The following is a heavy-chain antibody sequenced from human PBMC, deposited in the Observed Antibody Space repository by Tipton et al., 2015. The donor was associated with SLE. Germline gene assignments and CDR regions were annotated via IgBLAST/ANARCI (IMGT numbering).Heavy chain of an antibody. CDR1: GGSFSGYY. D-gene: IGHD5-18*01. CDR2: IYYSGST. J-gene: IGHJ4*02. V-gene: IGHV4-30-4*08. Sequence: TLSLTCAVYGGSFSGYYWSWIRQPPGKGLEWIGYIYYSGSTYYNPSLKSRVTISVDTSKNQFSLKLSSVTAADTAVYYCARGLWIQLWLRYFDYWGQGTLVTVSS. CDR3: ARGLWIQLWLRYFDY.